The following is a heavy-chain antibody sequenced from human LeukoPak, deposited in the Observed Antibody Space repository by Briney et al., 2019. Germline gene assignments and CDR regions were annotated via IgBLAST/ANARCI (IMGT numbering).Heavy chain of an antibody. D-gene: IGHD1-1*01. V-gene: IGHV5-51*01. Sequence: GESLKISCNGSGYXFTNYWISWVRQMPGRGLEWMVIINPSDSDTRYSPSFQGQVTISAGKSISTAYLQWSSLKASDSAMYYCARAWNFDYWGQGTLVTVSS. J-gene: IGHJ4*02. CDR3: ARAWNFDY. CDR2: INPSDSDT. CDR1: GYXFTNYW.